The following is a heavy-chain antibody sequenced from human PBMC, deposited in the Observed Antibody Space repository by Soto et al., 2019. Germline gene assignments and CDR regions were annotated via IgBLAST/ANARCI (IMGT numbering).Heavy chain of an antibody. D-gene: IGHD3-3*01. CDR1: GFTFSSYW. Sequence: SGGSLRLSCAASGFTFSSYWMSWVRQAPGKGLEWVANIKQDGSEKYYVDSVKGRFTISRDNAKNSLYLQMNSLRAVDTAVYYCARANRLEWLLLPPWFDPWGQGTLVTVSS. J-gene: IGHJ5*02. CDR3: ARANRLEWLLLPPWFDP. V-gene: IGHV3-7*01. CDR2: IKQDGSEK.